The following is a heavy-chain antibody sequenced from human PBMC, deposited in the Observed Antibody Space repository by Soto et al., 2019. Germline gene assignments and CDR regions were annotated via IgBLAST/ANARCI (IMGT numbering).Heavy chain of an antibody. D-gene: IGHD6-6*01. Sequence: ESLKISCKGSGYSFTSYWIGWVRQMPGKGLEWMGIIYPGDSDTRYSPSFQGQVTISADKSISTAYLQWSSLKASDTAMYYCARYSSSSGAEYYYGMDVWGQGTTVTVSS. CDR1: GYSFTSYW. J-gene: IGHJ6*02. V-gene: IGHV5-51*01. CDR2: IYPGDSDT. CDR3: ARYSSSSGAEYYYGMDV.